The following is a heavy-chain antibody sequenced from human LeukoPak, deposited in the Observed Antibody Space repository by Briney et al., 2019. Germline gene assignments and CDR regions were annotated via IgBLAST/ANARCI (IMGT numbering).Heavy chain of an antibody. D-gene: IGHD2/OR15-2a*01. Sequence: GASLEISCKGSGYDFYGYWIGWVRQMSGKGLEWVGIIYPDDSKIIYSPSFEGQFTLSADKSISTAYLQWSSLKASDTAIYYCARFNSPSLSGNRFDPWGQGTLVTVSS. V-gene: IGHV5-51*01. CDR3: ARFNSPSLSGNRFDP. CDR1: GYDFYGYW. J-gene: IGHJ5*02. CDR2: IYPDDSKI.